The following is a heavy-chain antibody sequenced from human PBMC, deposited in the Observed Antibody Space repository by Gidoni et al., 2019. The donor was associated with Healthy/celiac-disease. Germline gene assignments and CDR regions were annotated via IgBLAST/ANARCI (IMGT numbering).Heavy chain of an antibody. Sequence: EVQLVESGGGLVQPGRSLRLSCAASGFTFDDYAMHWVRQAPGKGLEWVSGISWNSGSIGYADSVKGRFTISRDNAKNSLYLQMNSLRAEDTALYYRAKEGVEGGLDYWGQGTLVTVSS. CDR2: ISWNSGSI. CDR1: GFTFDDYA. CDR3: AKEGVEGGLDY. V-gene: IGHV3-9*01. J-gene: IGHJ4*02. D-gene: IGHD2-15*01.